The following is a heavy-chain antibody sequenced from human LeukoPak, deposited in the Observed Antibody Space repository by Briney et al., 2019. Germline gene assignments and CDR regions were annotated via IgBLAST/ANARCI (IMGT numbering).Heavy chain of an antibody. Sequence: PSETLSLTCAVYGGSFSGYYWIWIRQPPGKGLEWIGEIIHSGTTTYNPSLRSRLTISVDTSKNQFSLKLNSVTAAVTAVYYCARGFDSNDYFYYYMDVWGKGTTVTVSS. CDR1: GGSFSGYY. CDR3: ARGFDSNDYFYYYMDV. J-gene: IGHJ6*03. V-gene: IGHV4-34*01. D-gene: IGHD3-22*01. CDR2: IIHSGTT.